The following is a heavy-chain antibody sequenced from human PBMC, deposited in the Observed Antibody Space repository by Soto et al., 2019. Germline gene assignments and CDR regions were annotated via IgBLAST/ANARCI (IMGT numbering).Heavy chain of an antibody. Sequence: GSLVLSCSASAFTFSNYAMHGVRQAPGKGLEWVAVIRYDGSYKYYADSVKGRFTISRDNSKNTLYLQMNSLRAEDTAMYYCARDRYSSGWHTIDYWGQGTLVTVYS. V-gene: IGHV3-33*01. D-gene: IGHD6-19*01. J-gene: IGHJ4*02. CDR3: ARDRYSSGWHTIDY. CDR1: AFTFSNYA. CDR2: IRYDGSYK.